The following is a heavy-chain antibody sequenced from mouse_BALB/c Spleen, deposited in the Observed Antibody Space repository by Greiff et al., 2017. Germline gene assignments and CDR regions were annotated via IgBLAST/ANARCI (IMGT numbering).Heavy chain of an antibody. CDR3: ARHGYGYYYAMDY. J-gene: IGHJ4*01. Sequence: EVMLVESGGGLVQPGGSLKLSCAASGFTFSSYTMSWVRQTPEKRLEWVAYISNGGGSTYYPDTVKGRFTISRDNAKNTLYLQMSSLKSEDTAMYYCARHGYGYYYAMDYWGQGTSVTVSS. D-gene: IGHD1-2*01. CDR1: GFTFSSYT. CDR2: ISNGGGST. V-gene: IGHV5-12-2*01.